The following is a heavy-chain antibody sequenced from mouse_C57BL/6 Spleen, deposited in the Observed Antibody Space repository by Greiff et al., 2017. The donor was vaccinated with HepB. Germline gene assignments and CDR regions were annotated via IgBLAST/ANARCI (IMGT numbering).Heavy chain of an antibody. CDR1: GFNIKDDY. Sequence: VKLLESGAELVRPGASVKLSCTASGFNIKDDYMHWVKQRPEQGLEWIGWIDPENGDTEYASKFQGKATITADTSSNTAYLQLSSLTSEDTAVYYCTTGITTVVATDYWGQGTTLTVSS. V-gene: IGHV14-4*01. CDR3: TTGITTVVATDY. J-gene: IGHJ2*01. D-gene: IGHD1-1*01. CDR2: IDPENGDT.